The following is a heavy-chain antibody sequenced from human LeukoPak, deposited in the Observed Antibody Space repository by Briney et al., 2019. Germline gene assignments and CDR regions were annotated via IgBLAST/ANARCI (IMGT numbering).Heavy chain of an antibody. V-gene: IGHV4-34*01. CDR3: VRDRPSYDFWSGYYYEGLEY. Sequence: SETLSLTCVVYGGSFSGYYWSWIRQPLGKGLEWIGEINHSGSTNYNPSLKSRVTISVDTSENQFSLELASVTAADTAVYYCVRDRPSYDFWSGYYYEGLEYWGQGTLVTVSS. CDR2: INHSGST. D-gene: IGHD3-3*01. J-gene: IGHJ4*02. CDR1: GGSFSGYY.